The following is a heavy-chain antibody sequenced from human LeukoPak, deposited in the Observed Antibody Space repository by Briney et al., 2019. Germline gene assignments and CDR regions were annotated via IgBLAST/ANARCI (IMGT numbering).Heavy chain of an antibody. CDR2: ISYDGSNK. CDR1: GFTFSSYA. D-gene: IGHD3-22*01. V-gene: IGHV3-30*04. Sequence: GGSPRLSCAASGFTFSSYAMHWVRQAPGKGLEWVAVISYDGSNKYYADSVKGRFTISRDNSKNTLYLQMNSLRAEDTAVYYCARGRHSSGYYRGRYFDYWGQGTLVTVSS. J-gene: IGHJ4*02. CDR3: ARGRHSSGYYRGRYFDY.